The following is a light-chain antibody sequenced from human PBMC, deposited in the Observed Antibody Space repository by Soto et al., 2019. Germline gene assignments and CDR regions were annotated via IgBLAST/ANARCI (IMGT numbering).Light chain of an antibody. CDR2: DAS. CDR3: LQDATYPWT. Sequence: ANQMTQSPSSLSASVGDKVTISCRASQAIRTSLVWYQQRSGRAPNLLIADASSRHSGAPSRFSGSGFGTDFNVTISGLQPEDFATYYGLQDATYPWTCGQGTGVDIK. CDR1: QAIRTS. V-gene: IGKV1-6*01. J-gene: IGKJ1*01.